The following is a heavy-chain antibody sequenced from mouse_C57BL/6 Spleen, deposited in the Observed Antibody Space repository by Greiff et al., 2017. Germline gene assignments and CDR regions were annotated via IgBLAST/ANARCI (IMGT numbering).Heavy chain of an antibody. D-gene: IGHD1-1*01. J-gene: IGHJ1*03. CDR1: GYTFTSYG. V-gene: IGHV1-81*01. CDR2: IYPRSGNT. CDR3: ARSGDGSSYWYFDV. Sequence: VKLMESGAELARPGASVKLSCKASGYTFTSYGISWVKQRTGQGLEWIGEIYPRSGNTYYNEKFKGKATLTADKSSSTAYMELRSLTSEDSAVYFCARSGDGSSYWYFDVWGTGTTVTVSS.